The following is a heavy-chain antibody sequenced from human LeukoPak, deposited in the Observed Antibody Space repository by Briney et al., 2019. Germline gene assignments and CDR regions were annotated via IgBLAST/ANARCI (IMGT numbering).Heavy chain of an antibody. CDR2: IIGAGT. V-gene: IGHV3-23*01. D-gene: IGHD1-7*01. CDR3: ARDLRGKLELHHGFDY. J-gene: IGHJ4*02. Sequence: PGGCLRLSCAASGFTFRNYALTWVRQAPGRGLEWVSSIIGAGTYYADSVKGRLSISRDNNNNRLYLQMSSLRAEDTAVYYCARDLRGKLELHHGFDYWGQGTLVTVSS. CDR1: GFTFRNYA.